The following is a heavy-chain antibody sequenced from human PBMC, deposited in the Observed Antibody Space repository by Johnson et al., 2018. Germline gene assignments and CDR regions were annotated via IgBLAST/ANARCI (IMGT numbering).Heavy chain of an antibody. V-gene: IGHV1-69*01. CDR2: IIPIFGTA. CDR3: ARATYYYVSRGEVEYFQH. D-gene: IGHD3-22*01. Sequence: QVQLQESGAEVKKPGSSVKVSCKASGGTFSSYAISWVRQAPGQGLEWMGGIIPIFGTANYAQKFQGRVTITAEESTGTGYMELGSRRSEDTAVYYCARATYYYVSRGEVEYFQHWGQGTLVTVSA. CDR1: GGTFSSYA. J-gene: IGHJ1*01.